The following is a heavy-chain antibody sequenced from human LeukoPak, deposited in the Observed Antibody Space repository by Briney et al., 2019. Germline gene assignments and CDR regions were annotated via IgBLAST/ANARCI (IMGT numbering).Heavy chain of an antibody. V-gene: IGHV4-59*12. Sequence: SETLSLTCTVSGGSISSYYWSWIRQPPGKGLEWIGYIYYSGSTNYNPSLKSRVTISVDTSKNQFSLKLSSVTAADTAVYYCARDLPVLGRYYDSSGYYDYYYYMDVWGKGTTVTVSS. CDR3: ARDLPVLGRYYDSSGYYDYYYYMDV. CDR2: IYYSGST. D-gene: IGHD3-22*01. CDR1: GGSISSYY. J-gene: IGHJ6*03.